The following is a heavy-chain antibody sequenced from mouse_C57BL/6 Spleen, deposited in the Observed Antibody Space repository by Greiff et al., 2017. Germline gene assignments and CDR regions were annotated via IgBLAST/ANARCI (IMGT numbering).Heavy chain of an antibody. D-gene: IGHD1-1*01. J-gene: IGHJ4*01. V-gene: IGHV1-53*01. CDR2: INPSNGGT. CDR1: GYTFTSYW. Sequence: QVQLQQPGTELVKPGASVKLSCKASGYTFTSYWMHWVKQRPGQGLEWIGNINPSNGGTNYNEKFKSKATMTVDKASSTAYMQLSSLTSEDSAVYYWARSLDYYGSSGVAMDYWGQGTSVTVSS. CDR3: ARSLDYYGSSGVAMDY.